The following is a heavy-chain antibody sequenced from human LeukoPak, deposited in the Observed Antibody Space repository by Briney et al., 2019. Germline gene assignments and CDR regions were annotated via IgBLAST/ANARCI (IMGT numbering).Heavy chain of an antibody. D-gene: IGHD6-19*01. CDR3: ARGGSAWSWYLGL. CDR2: INPNSGGT. Sequence: ASVKVSCKASGYTFTDYFMHWVRQAPGQGLEWMGWINPNSGGTNYAHKFQGRVTMTRDTSISTAYMELSRLRSDDTAVYYCARGGSAWSWYLGLWGRGTLITVSS. J-gene: IGHJ2*01. V-gene: IGHV1-2*02. CDR1: GYTFTDYF.